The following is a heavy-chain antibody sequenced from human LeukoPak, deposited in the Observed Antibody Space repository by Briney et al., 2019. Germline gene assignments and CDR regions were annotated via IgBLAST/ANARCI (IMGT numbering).Heavy chain of an antibody. Sequence: ASVKVSCKASGYTFTSYGINWVRQATGQGLEWMGWMNPNSGNTGYAQKFQGRVTMTRNTSISTAYMELSSLRSGDTAVYYCAGGRKGNYDWFDPWGQGTLVTVSS. V-gene: IGHV1-8*01. CDR3: AGGRKGNYDWFDP. D-gene: IGHD1-7*01. CDR2: MNPNSGNT. J-gene: IGHJ5*02. CDR1: GYTFTSYG.